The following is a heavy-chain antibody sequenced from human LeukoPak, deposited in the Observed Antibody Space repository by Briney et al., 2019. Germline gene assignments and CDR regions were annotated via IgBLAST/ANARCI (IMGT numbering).Heavy chain of an antibody. J-gene: IGHJ4*02. V-gene: IGHV3-21*01. CDR3: ARLWGLGPVGAIGAFDY. Sequence: LGGSLRLSCAASGFTFSSYSMNWVRQAPGKGLEWVSSISSSSSYIYYADSVKGRFTISRDNAKNSLYLQMNSLRAEDTAVYYCARLWGLGPVGAIGAFDYWGQGTLVTVSS. CDR1: GFTFSSYS. D-gene: IGHD1-26*01. CDR2: ISSSSSYI.